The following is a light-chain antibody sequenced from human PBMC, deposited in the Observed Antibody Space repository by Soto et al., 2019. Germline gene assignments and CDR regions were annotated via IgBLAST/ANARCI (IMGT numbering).Light chain of an antibody. CDR3: CSFADFTYV. CDR1: SSDIGSYDL. Sequence: QSALTQPASVSGSPGQSITISCTGTSSDIGSYDLVSWYQQHPGTAPKLIIYEVTKRPSGVSTRFSGSKSGNTASLTISGLQAVDEADYYCCSFADFTYVFGTGIKVTV. V-gene: IGLV2-23*02. CDR2: EVT. J-gene: IGLJ1*01.